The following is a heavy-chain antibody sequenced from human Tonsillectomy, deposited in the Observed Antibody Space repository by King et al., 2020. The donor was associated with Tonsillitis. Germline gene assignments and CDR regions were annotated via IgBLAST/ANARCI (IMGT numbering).Heavy chain of an antibody. D-gene: IGHD1-7*01. Sequence: LVESGGGLVQPGGSLRLSCVASGFTFSRLWMNWVRQVPGKGLEWVANIKGDGGEKKYVDSVKGRFTISRDNAKNYLYLEMNSLRAEDTAVYYCASWGLGGTTNQGGQGTLVTVSS. CDR2: IKGDGGEK. CDR1: GFTFSRLW. V-gene: IGHV3-7*01. J-gene: IGHJ4*02. CDR3: ASWGLGGTTNQ.